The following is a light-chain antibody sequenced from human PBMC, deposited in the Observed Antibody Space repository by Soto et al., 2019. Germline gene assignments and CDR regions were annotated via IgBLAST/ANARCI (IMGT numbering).Light chain of an antibody. CDR1: QGISSA. CDR2: DAS. V-gene: IGKV1D-13*01. Sequence: AIQLTQSPSSLSASVGDRVTITCRASQGISSALAWYQQTPGKPPKLLIYDASTLEIGVPSRFSGSGSVTYFTLTISNLQPEDFATYYCQQFNNNPFTFGPGTKVDI. J-gene: IGKJ3*01. CDR3: QQFNNNPFT.